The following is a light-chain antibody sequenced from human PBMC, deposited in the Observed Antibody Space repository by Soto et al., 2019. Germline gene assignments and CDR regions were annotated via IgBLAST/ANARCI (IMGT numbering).Light chain of an antibody. CDR3: QQSGSPIT. V-gene: IGKV1-27*01. CDR2: AAS. Sequence: DIQMTQSPASLSASIGDRVTITCRASQGISNYLAWYQQKPGKVPKLLIYAASTLQSGVPSRFSGSGSGTDFTLTISRLEPEDFAVYYCQQSGSPITFGQGTRLEIK. CDR1: QGISNY. J-gene: IGKJ5*01.